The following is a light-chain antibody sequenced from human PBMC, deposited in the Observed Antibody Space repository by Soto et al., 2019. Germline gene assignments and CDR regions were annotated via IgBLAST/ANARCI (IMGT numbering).Light chain of an antibody. CDR3: HQYRSSPQT. Sequence: EIVLTQSPGTLSLSPGETATLSCRASQFLSDSFIAWYQQRAGQVPRLLIYGVSNRAIGVPDRFRGSGSGTDFTLTISNLEPEDFAVYYCHQYRSSPQTFGQGTKVDI. J-gene: IGKJ1*01. V-gene: IGKV3-20*01. CDR2: GVS. CDR1: QFLSDSF.